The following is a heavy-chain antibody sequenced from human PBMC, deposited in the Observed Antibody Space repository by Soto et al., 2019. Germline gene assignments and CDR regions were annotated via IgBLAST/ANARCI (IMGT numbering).Heavy chain of an antibody. V-gene: IGHV4-39*02. CDR1: GGPIRSSSHS. CDR2: IDESGNT. CDR3: ARDGGYVDY. J-gene: IGHJ4*02. D-gene: IGHD3-10*01. Sequence: SETLCLTCTVSGGPIRSSSHSWDWIRQSPGTGLEWIGSIDESGNTYYNPSLKSRVIMCVDTSKNQSSLKLISVTGADSGFYQRARDGGYVDYWGQGTLVTVSS.